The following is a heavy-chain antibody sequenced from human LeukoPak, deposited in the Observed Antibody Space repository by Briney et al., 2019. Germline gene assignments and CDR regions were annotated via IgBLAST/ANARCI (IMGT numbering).Heavy chain of an antibody. D-gene: IGHD2-15*01. V-gene: IGHV4-34*01. J-gene: IGHJ4*02. CDR1: GGSFSGYY. CDR2: INHSGST. CDR3: ARGAAYMYYFDY. Sequence: SETLSLTCAVYGGSFSGYYWSWIRQPPGKGLEWIGEINHSGSTNYNPSLKSRVTISVDTSKNQFSLKLSSVTAADTAVYYCARGAAYMYYFDYWGQGTLVTVSS.